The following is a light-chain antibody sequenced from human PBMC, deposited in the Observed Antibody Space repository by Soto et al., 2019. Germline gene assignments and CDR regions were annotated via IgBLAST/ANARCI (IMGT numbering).Light chain of an antibody. CDR2: EVS. V-gene: IGLV2-14*01. Sequence: QSALTQPASVSGSPGQSITISCTGTSSDVGGYNYVSWYQQHPGKVPKLLIYEVSNRPSGVSNRFSGSKSGNTASLTISGLQAEDEADYYCGSYTSSSTLVFGTGTQLTVL. CDR1: SSDVGGYNY. J-gene: IGLJ1*01. CDR3: GSYTSSSTLV.